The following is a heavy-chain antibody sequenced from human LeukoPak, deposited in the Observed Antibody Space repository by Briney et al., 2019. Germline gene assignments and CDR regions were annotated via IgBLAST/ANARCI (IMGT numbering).Heavy chain of an antibody. CDR1: GYTFTSYG. D-gene: IGHD3-3*02. CDR3: ARVLVTDYYMDV. CDR2: MNPNSGNT. J-gene: IGHJ6*03. Sequence: ASVKVSCKASGYTFTSYGISWVRQATGQGLEWMGWMNPNSGNTGYAQKFQGRVTMTRNTSISTAYMELSSLRSEDTAVYYCARVLVTDYYMDVWGKGTTVTVSS. V-gene: IGHV1-8*02.